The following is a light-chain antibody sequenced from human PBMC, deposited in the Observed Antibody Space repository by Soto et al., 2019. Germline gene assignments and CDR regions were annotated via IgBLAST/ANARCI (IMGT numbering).Light chain of an antibody. V-gene: IGKV1-39*01. CDR2: AAS. Sequence: DIQMTQSPSTLAASVGDRVNITCRASQSVTNWLTWYQQKPGKAPNLLIWAASSLQGGVPSRFTGSGSGTDFTLTISSLQPEDFATYYCQQSYSTPPTFGGGTKVDIK. J-gene: IGKJ4*01. CDR1: QSVTNW. CDR3: QQSYSTPPT.